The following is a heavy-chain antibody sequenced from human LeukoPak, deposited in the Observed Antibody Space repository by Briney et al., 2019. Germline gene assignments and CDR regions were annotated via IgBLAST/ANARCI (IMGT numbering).Heavy chain of an antibody. J-gene: IGHJ4*02. CDR1: GGSINSYY. V-gene: IGHV4-59*01. Sequence: SETLSLTCTVSGGSINSYYWSWLRQPPGKGLEWIGYIYYSGSTNYNPSLKSRVTISVDTSKNQFSLKLSSVTAADTAVYYCARDPDYWGQGTLVTVSS. CDR2: IYYSGST. CDR3: ARDPDY.